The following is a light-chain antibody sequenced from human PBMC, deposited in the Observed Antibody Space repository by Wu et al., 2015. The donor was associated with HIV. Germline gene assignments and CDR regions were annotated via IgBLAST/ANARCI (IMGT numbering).Light chain of an antibody. Sequence: EFVLAQSPGSLSLSPGERATLSCRASQSVTSNSLAWYQQKPGQAPRLLIYDASSRATGIPDRFSGSGSGTDFTLTITRLEPEDFAVYYCQQRSNWLWTFGQGTKVEIK. J-gene: IGKJ1*01. CDR3: QQRSNWLWT. CDR2: DAS. CDR1: QSVTSNS. V-gene: IGKV3D-20*02.